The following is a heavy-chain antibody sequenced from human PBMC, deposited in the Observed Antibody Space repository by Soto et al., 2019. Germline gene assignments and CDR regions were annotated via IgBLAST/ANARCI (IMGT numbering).Heavy chain of an antibody. CDR2: LSSSGSTI. V-gene: IGHV3-11*01. J-gene: IGHJ6*02. Sequence: GGSLRLSCGTSGFTFGNYGMGWVRQAPGKGLEWVSGLSSSGSTIYYADSVKGRFTISRDNAKNSLYLQMNSLRAEDTAVYYCANLAATPSPSYYYYYGMDVWGQGTTVTVSS. CDR3: ANLAATPSPSYYYYYGMDV. D-gene: IGHD2-15*01. CDR1: GFTFGNYG.